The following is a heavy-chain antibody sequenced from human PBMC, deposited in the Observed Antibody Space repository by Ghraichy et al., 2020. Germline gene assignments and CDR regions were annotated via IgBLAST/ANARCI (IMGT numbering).Heavy chain of an antibody. CDR1: GGSISSSSYY. CDR2: IYYSGST. Sequence: SQTLSLTCTVSGGSISSSSYYWGWIRQPPGKGLEWIGSIYYSGSTYYNPSLKSRVTISVDTSKNQFSLKLSSVTAADTAVYYCARLRRIMVYNWFDPWGQGTLVTVSS. V-gene: IGHV4-39*01. J-gene: IGHJ5*02. D-gene: IGHD3-16*01. CDR3: ARLRRIMVYNWFDP.